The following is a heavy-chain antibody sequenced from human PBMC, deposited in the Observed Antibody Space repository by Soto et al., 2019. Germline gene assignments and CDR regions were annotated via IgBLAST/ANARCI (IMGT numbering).Heavy chain of an antibody. Sequence: EVQLVESGGGLVQPGGSLRLSCAASGFTFSSYWMHWVRQAPGKGLVWVSRINSDGSSTSYADSVKGRFTISRDNAKNTLYLQMNSLRAEDTAVYYCARGDSSGWYGDDAFDIWGQGTMVTVSS. D-gene: IGHD6-19*01. V-gene: IGHV3-74*01. CDR1: GFTFSSYW. J-gene: IGHJ3*02. CDR2: INSDGSST. CDR3: ARGDSSGWYGDDAFDI.